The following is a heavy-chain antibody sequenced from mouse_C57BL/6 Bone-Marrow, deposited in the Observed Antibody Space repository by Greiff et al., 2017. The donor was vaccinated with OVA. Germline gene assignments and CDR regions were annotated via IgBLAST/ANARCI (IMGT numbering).Heavy chain of an antibody. J-gene: IGHJ2*01. D-gene: IGHD1-1*02. CDR2: IDPETGGT. Sequence: LVESGAELVRPGASVTLSCKASGYTFTDYEMHWVKQTPVHGLEWIGAIDPETGGTAYNQKFKGKAILTADKSSSTAYMELRSLTSEDSAVYYCAREWGLDYSYYFDYWGQGTTLTVSS. CDR3: AREWGLDYSYYFDY. CDR1: GYTFTDYE. V-gene: IGHV1-15*01.